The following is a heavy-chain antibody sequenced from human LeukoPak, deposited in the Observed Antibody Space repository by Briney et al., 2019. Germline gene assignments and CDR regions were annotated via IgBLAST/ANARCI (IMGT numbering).Heavy chain of an antibody. V-gene: IGHV1-46*01. CDR3: ARVRGAPYYDILTGWLYYYMDV. D-gene: IGHD3-9*01. Sequence: ASVKVSCKASGYTFTSYGISWVRQAPGQGLEWMGIINPSGGSTSYAQKFQGRVTMTRDMSTSTVYMELSSLRSEDTAVYYCARVRGAPYYDILTGWLYYYMDVWGKGTTVTISS. CDR1: GYTFTSYG. CDR2: INPSGGST. J-gene: IGHJ6*03.